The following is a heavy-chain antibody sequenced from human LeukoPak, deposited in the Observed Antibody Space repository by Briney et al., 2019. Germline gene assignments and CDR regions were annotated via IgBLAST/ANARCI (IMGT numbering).Heavy chain of an antibody. J-gene: IGHJ5*02. CDR2: MNPINGNT. V-gene: IGHV1-8*01. CDR3: VRDGEGVAISVKYWFAP. Sequence: ASVKVSCKDTGFTFTNYDINWVRQATGQGLEWMGWMNPINGNTGYAQKFQGRVTMTRDTSISTAYMELRSLTSEDTAVYYCVRDGEGVAISVKYWFAPWGQGTLVTVSS. D-gene: IGHD3-10*01. CDR1: GFTFTNYD.